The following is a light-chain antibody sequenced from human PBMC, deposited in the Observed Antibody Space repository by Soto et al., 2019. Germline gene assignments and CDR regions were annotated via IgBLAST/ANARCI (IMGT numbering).Light chain of an antibody. V-gene: IGKV3-15*01. CDR2: GAS. CDR1: QSVSSN. J-gene: IGKJ4*01. CDR3: QQYDSLPPT. Sequence: EMVMTQSPGTLSVSSGERATLSCRASQSVSSNLAWYQQKPGQAPRLLIYGASTTATGIPARFSGSGSGTEFTLTISSLQPEDFATYFCQQYDSLPPTFGGGTKVDIK.